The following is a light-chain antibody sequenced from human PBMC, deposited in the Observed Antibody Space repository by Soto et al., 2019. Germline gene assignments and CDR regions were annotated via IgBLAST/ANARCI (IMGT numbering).Light chain of an antibody. CDR1: SSDVGGYNY. V-gene: IGLV2-8*01. J-gene: IGLJ2*01. CDR3: SSYAGNNIVV. Sequence: QSVLTQPPSASGSPGQSVTISCTGTSSDVGGYNYVSWYQQHPGKAPKLVIYEVSERPSAVPDRFSGSKSGNTASLTVSGLQADDEADYYCSSYAGNNIVVFGGGTKVTVL. CDR2: EVS.